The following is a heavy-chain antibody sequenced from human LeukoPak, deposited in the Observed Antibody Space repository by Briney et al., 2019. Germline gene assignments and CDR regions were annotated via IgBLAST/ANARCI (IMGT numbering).Heavy chain of an antibody. V-gene: IGHV1-2*02. CDR2: INPNSGGT. J-gene: IGHJ4*02. Sequence: ASVKVSCKASGYTFTGYYMHWVRQAPGQGLEWMGWINPNSGGTNYAQKFQGRVTMTRDKSISTAYLQWSSLKASDTAMYYCARRGYSFEGVAYWGQGTLVTVSS. D-gene: IGHD5-18*01. CDR3: ARRGYSFEGVAY. CDR1: GYTFTGYY.